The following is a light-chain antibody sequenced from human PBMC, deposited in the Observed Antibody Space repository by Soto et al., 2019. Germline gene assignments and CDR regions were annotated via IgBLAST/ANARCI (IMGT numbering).Light chain of an antibody. V-gene: IGKV1-9*01. J-gene: IGKJ1*01. CDR3: QQLNGSPWT. CDR1: PAIASF. Sequence: IQLTQSPSSLSASVGDRVTITCRASPAIASFLAWYQQKPGTAPKLLIYGASTLQSGVPSRSSGSRSGTDYTLTIASLQPEDFATYYCQQLNGSPWTFGQGTKVEIK. CDR2: GAS.